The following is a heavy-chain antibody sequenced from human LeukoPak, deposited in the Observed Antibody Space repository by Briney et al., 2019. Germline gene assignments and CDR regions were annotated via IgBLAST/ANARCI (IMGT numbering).Heavy chain of an antibody. D-gene: IGHD2-21*02. CDR2: INHSGST. CDR1: GYSISSGYY. V-gene: IGHV4-38-2*02. J-gene: IGHJ4*02. Sequence: SETLSLTCTVSGYSISSGYYWSWIRQPPGKGLEWIGEINHSGSTNYNPSLKSRVTISVDTSKNQFSLKLSSVTAADTAVYYCARGGGYWGYWGQGTLVTVSS. CDR3: ARGGGYWGY.